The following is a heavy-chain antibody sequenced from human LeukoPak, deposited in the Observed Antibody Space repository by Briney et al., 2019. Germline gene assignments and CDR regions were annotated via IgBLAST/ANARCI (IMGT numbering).Heavy chain of an antibody. D-gene: IGHD6-19*01. J-gene: IGHJ2*01. CDR1: GDSISFYY. CDR2: IYYSGST. Sequence: SETLSLTCTVSGDSISFYYWSWIRQPPGKGLEWIGYIYYSGSTNYNPSLKSRVTISVDTSKNQFSLKLTSVTAADTAVYYCARDRGYSSGWVTGWYFDLWGRGTLVTVSS. V-gene: IGHV4-59*12. CDR3: ARDRGYSSGWVTGWYFDL.